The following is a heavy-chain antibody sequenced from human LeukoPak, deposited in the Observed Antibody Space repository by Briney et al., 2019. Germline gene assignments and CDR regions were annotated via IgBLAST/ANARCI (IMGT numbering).Heavy chain of an antibody. J-gene: IGHJ4*02. CDR1: GFTFNNYW. V-gene: IGHV3-74*01. CDR3: ATTLDYYDSSGYYGY. CDR2: INSDGSST. Sequence: GGSLRLSCAASGFTFNNYWMHWVRQAPGKGLVWVSRINSDGSSTSYADSVKGRFTISRDNAKNTLYLQMNSLRAEDTAVYYCATTLDYYDSSGYYGYWGQGTLVTVSS. D-gene: IGHD3-22*01.